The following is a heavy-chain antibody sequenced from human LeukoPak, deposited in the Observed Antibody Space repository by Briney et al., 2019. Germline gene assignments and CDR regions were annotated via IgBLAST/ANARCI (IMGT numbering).Heavy chain of an antibody. D-gene: IGHD6-19*01. CDR1: GYTFTSYD. J-gene: IGHJ3*02. CDR3: ARFGLGKHIEVAGIPFDI. CDR2: INPNSGGT. Sequence: ASVKVSCKASGYTFTSYDINWVRQATGQGLEWMGWINPNSGGTNYAQKFQGRVTMTRDTSISTAYMELRSLRSDDTAVYYCARFGLGKHIEVAGIPFDIWGQGTMVTVSS. V-gene: IGHV1-2*02.